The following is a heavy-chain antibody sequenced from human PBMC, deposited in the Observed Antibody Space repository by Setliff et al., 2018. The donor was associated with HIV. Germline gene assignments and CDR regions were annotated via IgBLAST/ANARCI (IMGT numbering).Heavy chain of an antibody. Sequence: ASETLSLTCSVFDGAISTYNWNWVRQPPGRGLEWLGYIYYGETTYNPSFKSRITISVDTSKDQFSLRLNSVTAADTAVYYCARVASYFYYYMDVWGKGITVTVSS. CDR2: IYYGETT. CDR1: DGAISTYN. V-gene: IGHV4-59*12. CDR3: ARVASYFYYYMDV. J-gene: IGHJ6*03.